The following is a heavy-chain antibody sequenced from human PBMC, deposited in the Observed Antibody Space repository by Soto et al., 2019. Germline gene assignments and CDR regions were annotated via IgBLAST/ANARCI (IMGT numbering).Heavy chain of an antibody. Sequence: GGSLRLSCAASGFAFSGYAMSWVRLAPGKGLEWVSAIDNTGAITYYADFAEGRFTLSRDNSKNTLYLQIDSLRAEDTAVYYCARAAAATHDYWGQGTLVTVSS. J-gene: IGHJ4*02. CDR3: ARAAAATHDY. D-gene: IGHD6-13*01. V-gene: IGHV3-23*01. CDR1: GFAFSGYA. CDR2: IDNTGAIT.